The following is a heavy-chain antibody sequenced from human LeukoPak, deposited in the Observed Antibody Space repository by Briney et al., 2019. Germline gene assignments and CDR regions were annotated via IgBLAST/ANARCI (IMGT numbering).Heavy chain of an antibody. J-gene: IGHJ4*02. CDR3: AREGHTTSSGNDY. D-gene: IGHD6-6*01. CDR1: GYTFTGYY. CDR2: INPNGGDT. Sequence: ASVKVSCKASGYTFTGYYMHWVRQAPGQGLEWMGWINPNGGDTKYAQQFQGRVTMTRDTSIGTAYMELTSLRSDDTAVYYCAREGHTTSSGNDYWGQGTLVTVSS. V-gene: IGHV1-2*02.